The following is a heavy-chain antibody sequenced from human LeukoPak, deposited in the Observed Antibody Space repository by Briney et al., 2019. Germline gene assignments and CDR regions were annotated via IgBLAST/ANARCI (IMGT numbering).Heavy chain of an antibody. D-gene: IGHD5-12*01. CDR1: GFILSSFC. Sequence: GGSLRLSCLASGFILSSFCLNWGRQAPGKGQEWVSFISSSSSYIYYADSVKGRFTISRDNAKNSLYLQMNSLRAEETAVYYCARCVMGDSGYDLDYWGQGTLVTVSS. CDR2: ISSSSSYI. CDR3: ARCVMGDSGYDLDY. V-gene: IGHV3-21*01. J-gene: IGHJ4*02.